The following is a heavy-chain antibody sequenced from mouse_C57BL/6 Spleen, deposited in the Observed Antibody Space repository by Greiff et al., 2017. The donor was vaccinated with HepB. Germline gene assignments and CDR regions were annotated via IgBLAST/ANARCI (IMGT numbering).Heavy chain of an antibody. CDR1: GYAFTNYL. Sequence: QVQLQQSGAELVRPGTSVKVSCKASGYAFTNYLIEWVKQRPGQGLAWIGVINPGSGGTNYNEKFKGKATLTADKSSSTAYMQLSSLTSEDSAVYFCAREGTTVVDYYAMDYWGQGTSVTVSS. CDR2: INPGSGGT. J-gene: IGHJ4*01. V-gene: IGHV1-54*01. D-gene: IGHD1-1*01. CDR3: AREGTTVVDYYAMDY.